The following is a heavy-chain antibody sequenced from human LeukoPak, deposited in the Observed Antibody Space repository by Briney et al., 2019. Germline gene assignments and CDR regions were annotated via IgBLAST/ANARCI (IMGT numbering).Heavy chain of an antibody. CDR3: ARVVATPLYFDY. V-gene: IGHV1-46*03. J-gene: IGHJ4*02. CDR2: MNPNGGST. D-gene: IGHD5-12*01. CDR1: GYTVTSYY. Sequence: ASVNVSYKASGYTVTSYYMHWVRQAPGQGLEWMGIMNPNGGSTSYAQKFHGRVTMTRDTSTITVSMELRSLRSEETAVYYCARVVATPLYFDYWGQGSLVTVSS.